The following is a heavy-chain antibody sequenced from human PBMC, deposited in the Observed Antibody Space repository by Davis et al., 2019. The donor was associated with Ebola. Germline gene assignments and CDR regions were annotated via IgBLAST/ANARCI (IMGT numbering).Heavy chain of an antibody. D-gene: IGHD4-11*01. Sequence: AASVKVSCKASGGTFSCYAISWVRQAPGQGLEWMGGIIPIFGTANYAQKFQGRVTITADKSTSTAYMELSSLRSEDTAVYYCARDPDGVEPMYYRNDYWGQGTLVTVSS. V-gene: IGHV1-69*06. J-gene: IGHJ4*02. CDR1: GGTFSCYA. CDR3: ARDPDGVEPMYYRNDY. CDR2: IIPIFGTA.